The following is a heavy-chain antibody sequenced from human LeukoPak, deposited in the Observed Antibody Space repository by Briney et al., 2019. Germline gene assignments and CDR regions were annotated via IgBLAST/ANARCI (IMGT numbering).Heavy chain of an antibody. CDR3: ARDRVYSSSHYFDY. Sequence: GGSLRLSXAASGFTFSSYWMSWVRQAPGKGLEWVANIKQDGSEKYYVDSVKGRFTISRDNAKNSLYLQMNSLRAEDTAVYYCARDRVYSSSHYFDYWGQGTLVTVSS. D-gene: IGHD6-6*01. CDR1: GFTFSSYW. J-gene: IGHJ4*02. CDR2: IKQDGSEK. V-gene: IGHV3-7*01.